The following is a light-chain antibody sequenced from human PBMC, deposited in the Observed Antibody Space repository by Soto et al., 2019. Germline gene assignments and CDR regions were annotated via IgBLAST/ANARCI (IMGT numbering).Light chain of an antibody. CDR2: DAS. Sequence: EIVLTQSPGPLSLSPGERATLSCRASQSVSSNYLAWYQQKPGQPPRLLISDASNRATGIPDRFSGSGSGTDFTLTISGLEPEDFAVYYCQHYGRSPPSWTFGQGTKVEIK. V-gene: IGKV3-20*01. CDR1: QSVSSNY. CDR3: QHYGRSPPSWT. J-gene: IGKJ1*01.